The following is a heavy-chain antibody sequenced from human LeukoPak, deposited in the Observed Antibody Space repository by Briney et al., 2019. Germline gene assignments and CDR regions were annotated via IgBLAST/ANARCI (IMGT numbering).Heavy chain of an antibody. CDR3: ARRPRGGGYGFDI. Sequence: GESLKISCKGSGYSFTTYWIGWVRQMPGKGLEWMGIIYPGDSDTTYSPSFQGQVTFSADKSISTAYLQWSSLKASDTAMYYCARRPRGGGYGFDIWGQGTMVTVSS. CDR2: IYPGDSDT. J-gene: IGHJ3*02. CDR1: GYSFTTYW. D-gene: IGHD2-15*01. V-gene: IGHV5-51*01.